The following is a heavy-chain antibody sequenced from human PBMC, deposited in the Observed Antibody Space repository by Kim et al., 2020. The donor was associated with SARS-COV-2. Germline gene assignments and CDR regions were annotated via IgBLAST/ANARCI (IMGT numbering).Heavy chain of an antibody. J-gene: IGHJ6*02. Sequence: SVKVSCKASGGTFSSYAISWVRQAPGQGLEWMGGIIPIFGTANYAQKFQGRVTITADESTSTAYMELSSLRSEDTAVHYCARASPEGSYYYYGMDVWGQGTTVTVSS. D-gene: IGHD2-15*01. V-gene: IGHV1-69*13. CDR2: IIPIFGTA. CDR3: ARASPEGSYYYYGMDV. CDR1: GGTFSSYA.